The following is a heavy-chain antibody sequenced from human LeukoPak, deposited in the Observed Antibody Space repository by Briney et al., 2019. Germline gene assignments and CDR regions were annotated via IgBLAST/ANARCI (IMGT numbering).Heavy chain of an antibody. Sequence: GGSLRLSCAASGFTFSSYSMNWVRQAPGKGLEWVASISSSSSYIYYADLVKGRFTISRDNAKNSLYLQMNSLRAEDTAVYYCARIYYDSSGYYYYFDLWGRGTLVTVSS. J-gene: IGHJ2*01. V-gene: IGHV3-21*01. CDR2: ISSSSSYI. CDR1: GFTFSSYS. CDR3: ARIYYDSSGYYYYFDL. D-gene: IGHD3-22*01.